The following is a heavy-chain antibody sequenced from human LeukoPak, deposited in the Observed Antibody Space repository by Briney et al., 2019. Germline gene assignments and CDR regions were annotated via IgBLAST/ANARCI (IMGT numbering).Heavy chain of an antibody. Sequence: ASVKVSCKTSGYTFTGYYVHWVRQAPGQGLEWMGRISPNSGDTNYAQKFQGRVTMTRDTSISTAYMELSRLRSDDTAVYYCARDYCGGDCFPDYWGQGTPVTVSS. CDR3: ARDYCGGDCFPDY. J-gene: IGHJ4*02. CDR2: ISPNSGDT. D-gene: IGHD2-21*02. CDR1: GYTFTGYY. V-gene: IGHV1-2*06.